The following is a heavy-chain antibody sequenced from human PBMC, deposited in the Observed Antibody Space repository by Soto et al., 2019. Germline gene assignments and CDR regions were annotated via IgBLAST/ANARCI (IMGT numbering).Heavy chain of an antibody. J-gene: IGHJ4*02. CDR1: GFTFSDYY. CDR3: VRNPFDY. Sequence: GGSLRLSCAASGFTFSDYYMSWIRQTPEKGLEWVSYIGTRSTYTDYADSVKGRFTISRDNAKRSLYLQMDSLGADDTAAYYCVRNPFDYWGQGTLVTVSS. V-gene: IGHV3-11*03. CDR2: IGTRSTYT.